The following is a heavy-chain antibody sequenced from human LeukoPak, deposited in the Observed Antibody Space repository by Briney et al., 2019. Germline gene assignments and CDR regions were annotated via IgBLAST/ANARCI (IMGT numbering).Heavy chain of an antibody. CDR2: INTNTGNP. CDR1: GYTFTSYA. CDR3: ARDLGGYCSSTSCYQFDY. V-gene: IGHV7-4-1*02. J-gene: IGHJ4*02. D-gene: IGHD2-2*01. Sequence: GASVKVSCKASGYTFTSYAMNWVRQAPGQGLEWMGWINTNTGNPTYAQGFTGRFVSSLDTSVSTAYLQISSLKAEDTAVCYCARDLGGYCSSTSCYQFDYWGQGTLVTVSS.